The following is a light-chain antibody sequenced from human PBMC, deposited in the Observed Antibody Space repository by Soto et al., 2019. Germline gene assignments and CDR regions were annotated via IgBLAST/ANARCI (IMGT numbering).Light chain of an antibody. CDR1: NSNIGSNA. CDR2: NNN. J-gene: IGLJ3*02. CDR3: ATWDDGLNGWV. Sequence: QSVVTQPPSASGTPGQRVTISCSGRNSNIGSNAVNWYQQFPGKAPKVLIYNNNERPSGVPDRFSGSKSGTSASLAISWLQSEDEADYYCATWDDGLNGWVFGGGTKVTVL. V-gene: IGLV1-44*01.